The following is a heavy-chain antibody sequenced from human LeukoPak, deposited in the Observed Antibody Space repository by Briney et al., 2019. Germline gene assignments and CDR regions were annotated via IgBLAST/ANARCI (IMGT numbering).Heavy chain of an antibody. J-gene: IGHJ4*02. D-gene: IGHD3-16*02. CDR2: IDPSDSYT. CDR1: GYSFTSYW. V-gene: IGHV5-10-1*01. CDR3: ARHPRYDYVWGSYRSGVYFDY. Sequence: GESLKISCKGSGYSFTSYWISWVRQMPGKGLEWMGRIDPSDSYTNYSPSFQGHVTISADKSISTACLQWSSLKASDTAMYYCARHPRYDYVWGSYRSGVYFDYWGQGTLVTVSS.